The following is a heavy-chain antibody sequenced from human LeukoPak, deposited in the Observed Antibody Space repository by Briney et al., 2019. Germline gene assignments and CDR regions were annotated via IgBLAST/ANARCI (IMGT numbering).Heavy chain of an antibody. J-gene: IGHJ4*02. V-gene: IGHV3-7*01. Sequence: SGGSLRLSCAASGFTFSSYWMSWVHQAPGKGLEWVANIKQDGSEKYYVDSVKGRFTISRDNAKNSLYLQMNSLRAEDTAVYYCARDYYYGSGSFPLYWGQGTLVTVSS. CDR2: IKQDGSEK. D-gene: IGHD3-10*01. CDR3: ARDYYYGSGSFPLY. CDR1: GFTFSSYW.